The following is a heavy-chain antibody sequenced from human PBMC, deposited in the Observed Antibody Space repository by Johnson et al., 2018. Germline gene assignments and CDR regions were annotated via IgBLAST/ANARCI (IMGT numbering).Heavy chain of an antibody. CDR2: ISGSGGST. CDR3: AKDRVSSWHCDY. V-gene: IGHV3-23*04. J-gene: IGHJ4*02. CDR1: GFTFSSYA. D-gene: IGHD6-13*01. Sequence: VQLVESGGGLVQXGGSXRLXCAASGFTFSSYAMSWVRQAPGKGLEWVSAISGSGGSTYYADSVKGRFTISRDHSTNTLHLQMNSLGAEDTAVYYGAKDRVSSWHCDYWGQGNLVTVS.